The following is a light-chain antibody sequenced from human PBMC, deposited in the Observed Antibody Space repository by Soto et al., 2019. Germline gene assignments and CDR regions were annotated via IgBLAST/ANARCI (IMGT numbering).Light chain of an antibody. CDR2: DVY. Sequence: SALTQPRSVSGSPGQSVTISCTGTSSDVGAYVYVSWYQNQPGSAPKLIIYDVYKRPSGVPDRFSGSKSGDTASLTISGLQADDEADYYCCSYAGTYTYVFGTGTKVTVL. J-gene: IGLJ1*01. V-gene: IGLV2-11*01. CDR1: SSDVGAYVY. CDR3: CSYAGTYTYV.